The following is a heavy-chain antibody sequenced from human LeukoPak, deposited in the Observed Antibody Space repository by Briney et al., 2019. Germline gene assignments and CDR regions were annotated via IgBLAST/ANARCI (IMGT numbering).Heavy chain of an antibody. Sequence: SETLSLTCAVSGDSISSSNWWSWVRQPPGKGLEWIGEIYHSGSINYNPSLKSRVTISIDKSNNQFSLKLTSVTAADTAVYYCASKENYSGSGRFDYWGQGTLVTVSS. V-gene: IGHV4-4*02. D-gene: IGHD3-10*01. CDR1: GDSISSSNW. CDR2: IYHSGSI. CDR3: ASKENYSGSGRFDY. J-gene: IGHJ4*02.